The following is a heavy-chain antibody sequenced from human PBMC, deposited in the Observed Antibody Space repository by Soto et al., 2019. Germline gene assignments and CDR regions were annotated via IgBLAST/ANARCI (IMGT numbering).Heavy chain of an antibody. V-gene: IGHV3-30*18. CDR2: ISYDGSNK. Sequence: GGSLRLSCAASGFTFSSYGMHWVRQAPGKGLEWVAVISYDGSNKYYADSVKGRFTISRDNSKNTLYLQMNSLRAEDTAVYYCAKAWGATDYYGMDVWGQGTTVTVSS. CDR3: AKAWGATDYYGMDV. J-gene: IGHJ6*02. CDR1: GFTFSSYG. D-gene: IGHD3-16*01.